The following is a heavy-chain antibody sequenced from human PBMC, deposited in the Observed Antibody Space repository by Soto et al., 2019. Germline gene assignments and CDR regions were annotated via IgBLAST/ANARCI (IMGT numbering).Heavy chain of an antibody. CDR3: ARTLSWRRGPFDY. V-gene: IGHV3-48*02. CDR2: ISGSSRTI. CDR1: GFIFNTYS. Sequence: EVQLVESGGGFIQPGGSLRLSCAASGFIFNTYSMNWVRQAPGKGLEWVSYISGSSRTIFYADSVRGRFTISRDNANHSTYLQMISLRDEDTAVYYCARTLSWRRGPFDYWGQGTLVTVSS. J-gene: IGHJ4*02. D-gene: IGHD2-15*01.